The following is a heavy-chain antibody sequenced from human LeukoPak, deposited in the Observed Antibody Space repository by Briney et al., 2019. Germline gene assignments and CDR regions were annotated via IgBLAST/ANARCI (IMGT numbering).Heavy chain of an antibody. CDR2: ISGSGANT. CDR1: GFTFSSFA. D-gene: IGHD6-19*01. V-gene: IGHV3-23*01. CDR3: AKYSSGWHGSYYYYGMDV. J-gene: IGHJ6*02. Sequence: TGWSLRLSCAASGFTFSSFAMSWVRQAPGKGLEWVSTISGSGANTYYADSVKGRFTISRDNSKNTLYLQMNSLRAEDTALYYCAKYSSGWHGSYYYYGMDVWGQGTTVTVSS.